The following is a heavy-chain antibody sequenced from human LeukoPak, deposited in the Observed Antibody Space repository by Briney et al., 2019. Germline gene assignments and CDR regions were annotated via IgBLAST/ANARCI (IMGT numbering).Heavy chain of an antibody. CDR2: IYYTGNT. Sequence: PSETLSLTCSVSGDSITGYYWGWIRQPPGKGLEWIGNIYYTGNTYYNPSLESRVTLSVDTSKSQFSLRLNSVTAADTAVYYCARDQGAFDYWGQGTVVTVSS. CDR3: ARDQGAFDY. CDR1: GDSITGYY. V-gene: IGHV4-39*02. J-gene: IGHJ4*02. D-gene: IGHD3-16*01.